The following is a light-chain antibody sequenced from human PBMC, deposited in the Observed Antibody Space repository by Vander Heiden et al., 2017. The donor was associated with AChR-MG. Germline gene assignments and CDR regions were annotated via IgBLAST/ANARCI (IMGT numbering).Light chain of an antibody. J-gene: IGKJ4*01. V-gene: IGKV3-20*01. CDR3: QQYCSSPLT. CDR2: GAS. Sequence: LTHPPGTPSLSPGEDATTTCRARQSVSSSYLAWYQQKPGQAPRLLIYGASSRATGIPDRFSGSGSGTDFTLTISRLEPEDFAVYYCQQYCSSPLTFGAGTKVEIK. CDR1: QSVSSSY.